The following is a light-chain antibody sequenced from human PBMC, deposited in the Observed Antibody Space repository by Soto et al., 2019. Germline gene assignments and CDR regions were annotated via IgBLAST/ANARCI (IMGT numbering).Light chain of an antibody. CDR1: QSISSW. CDR3: QQYNSLWT. V-gene: IGKV1-5*03. CDR2: KAS. Sequence: DIQMTQSPSTLSASVGDRVTITCRASQSISSWLAWYQQKPGKAPKLLIYKASSLESGVPSRFSGSGSGTELTLTISRLQPDDFATYYCQQYNSLWTFGQGTKVEIK. J-gene: IGKJ1*01.